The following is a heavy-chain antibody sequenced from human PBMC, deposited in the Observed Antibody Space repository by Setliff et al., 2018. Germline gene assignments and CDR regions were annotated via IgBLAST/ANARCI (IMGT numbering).Heavy chain of an antibody. J-gene: IGHJ3*02. D-gene: IGHD6-13*01. V-gene: IGHV4-39*07. CDR1: GGSISSSSYY. Sequence: SETLSLTCTISGGSISSSSYYWGWIRQPPGKGLEWIGSIYYSGSTYYNPSLKSRATISVDTSKNQFSLKLSSVTAADTAVYYCARTMYSSSWYGAFDIWGQGTMVTVSS. CDR3: ARTMYSSSWYGAFDI. CDR2: IYYSGST.